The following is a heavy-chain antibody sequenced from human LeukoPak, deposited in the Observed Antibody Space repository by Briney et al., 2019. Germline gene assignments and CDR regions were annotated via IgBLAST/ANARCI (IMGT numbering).Heavy chain of an antibody. CDR1: GGSIRSYY. CDR3: TTVTGLGGYSA. CDR2: IFSSGST. Sequence: SETLSLTCSVSGGSIRSYYWNWIRQPAEKGLEWIGHIFSSGSTNYNPSLKSRVTLSVDTSKNQFSLSLNSVTAADTAMYYCTTVTGLGGYSAWGQGTLVTVSS. V-gene: IGHV4-4*07. D-gene: IGHD5-12*01. J-gene: IGHJ4*02.